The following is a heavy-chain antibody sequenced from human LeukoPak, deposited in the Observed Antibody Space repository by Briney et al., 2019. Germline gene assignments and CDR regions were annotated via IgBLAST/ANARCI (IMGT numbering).Heavy chain of an antibody. Sequence: SETLSLTCTVSGGSISSYYWSWIRQPPGKGLEWIGYIDYSGSTNYKPSLKRRVTISVDTSKNQFSLKLNSVTAADTAVYYCARAGGYASPIGIWGQGTMVTVSS. CDR1: GGSISSYY. D-gene: IGHD5-12*01. CDR3: ARAGGYASPIGI. J-gene: IGHJ3*02. CDR2: IDYSGST. V-gene: IGHV4-59*01.